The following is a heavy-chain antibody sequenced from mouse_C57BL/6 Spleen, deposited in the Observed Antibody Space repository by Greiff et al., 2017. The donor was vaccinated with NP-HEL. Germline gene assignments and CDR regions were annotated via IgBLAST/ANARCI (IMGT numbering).Heavy chain of an antibody. CDR2: INPNNGGT. D-gene: IGHD1-1*01. V-gene: IGHV1-18*01. Sequence: VQLQQSGPELVKPGASVKIPCKASGYTFTDYNMDWVKQSHGKSLEWIGDINPNNGGTIYNQKFKGKATLTVDKSSSTAYMELRSLTSEDTAVYYCARSGSYYDSSYAWFAYWGQGTLVTVSA. CDR1: GYTFTDYN. CDR3: ARSGSYYDSSYAWFAY. J-gene: IGHJ3*01.